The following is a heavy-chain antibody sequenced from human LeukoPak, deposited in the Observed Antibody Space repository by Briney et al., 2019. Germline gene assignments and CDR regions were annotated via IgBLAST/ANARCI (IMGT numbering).Heavy chain of an antibody. CDR3: AITPDYRTGYYFDY. CDR1: GYTFTSYD. Sequence: GASVNVSCKASGYTFTSYDINWVRQGTGQGMEWRGWMNPNSGNTGYAQKFQARVTIPRNTSISTAYMELSSLRSEDTAVYYCAITPDYRTGYYFDYWGQGTLVTVSS. J-gene: IGHJ4*02. D-gene: IGHD4-11*01. V-gene: IGHV1-8*01. CDR2: MNPNSGNT.